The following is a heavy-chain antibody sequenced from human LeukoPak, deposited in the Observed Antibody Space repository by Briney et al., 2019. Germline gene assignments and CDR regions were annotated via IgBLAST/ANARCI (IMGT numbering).Heavy chain of an antibody. D-gene: IGHD5-18*01. CDR2: VSNSGRT. CDR1: GGSISSYY. Sequence: SETLSLTCRVSGGSISSYYWGWIRQPPGKRLQWIGYVSNSGRTDFNPSLKSRVTISIDTSRNQFSLRLRSVTAADTAVYFCARENDRYGRIDYWGRGTLVTVTS. V-gene: IGHV4-59*01. CDR3: ARENDRYGRIDY. J-gene: IGHJ4*02.